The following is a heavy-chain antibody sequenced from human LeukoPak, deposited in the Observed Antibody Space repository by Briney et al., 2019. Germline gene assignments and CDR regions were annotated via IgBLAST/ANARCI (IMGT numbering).Heavy chain of an antibody. CDR2: IYYSVST. D-gene: IGHD3-9*01. CDR1: GGSISSYY. V-gene: IGHV4-59*01. Sequence: PSETLSLTCTVSGGSISSYYWSWIRQPPGKGLEWIGYIYYSVSTNYNPSLKSRVTISVDTSKNQFSLKLSSVTAADTAAYYCARATAGYDILTGYYPNWFDPWGQGTLVTVSS. J-gene: IGHJ5*02. CDR3: ARATAGYDILTGYYPNWFDP.